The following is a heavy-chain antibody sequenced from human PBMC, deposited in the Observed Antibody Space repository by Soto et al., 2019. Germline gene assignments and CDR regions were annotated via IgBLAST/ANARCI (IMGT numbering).Heavy chain of an antibody. CDR1: GFTFSDYY. CDR3: ARDSGIAARQGYYYGMDV. V-gene: IGHV3-11*06. D-gene: IGHD6-6*01. Sequence: GSLRLSCAASGFTFSDYYMSWIRQAPGKGLEWVSYISSSSSYTNYADSVKGRFTISRDNAKNSLYLQMNSLRAEDTAVYYCARDSGIAARQGYYYGMDVWGQGTTVTVSS. J-gene: IGHJ6*02. CDR2: ISSSSSYT.